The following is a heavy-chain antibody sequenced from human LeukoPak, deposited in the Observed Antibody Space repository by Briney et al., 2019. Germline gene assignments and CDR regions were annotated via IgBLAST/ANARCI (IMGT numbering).Heavy chain of an antibody. D-gene: IGHD3-10*01. Sequence: SETLSLTCTVSGGSISSSSYYWGWIRQPPGKGLEWIGSIYYSGSTYYNPSLKSRVTISVDTSKNQFSLKLSSVTAADTAVYYCARGLTYGSGSPIRDWGQGTLVTVSS. J-gene: IGHJ4*02. CDR1: GGSISSSSYY. V-gene: IGHV4-39*07. CDR3: ARGLTYGSGSPIRD. CDR2: IYYSGST.